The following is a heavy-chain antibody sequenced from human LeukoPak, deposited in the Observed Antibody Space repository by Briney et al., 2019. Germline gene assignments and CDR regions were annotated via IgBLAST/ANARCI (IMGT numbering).Heavy chain of an antibody. D-gene: IGHD3-9*01. J-gene: IGHJ5*02. Sequence: ASVKLSCKASGYTFTSYGISWVRQAPGQGLEWMGWINAYNGNTNYAQKLQGRVTMTTDTYTSTAYMELRSLRSDVTAVYYCARDDGGRLGRVWPYYDILTGPNWFDPWGQGTLVTVSS. CDR2: INAYNGNT. CDR3: ARDDGGRLGRVWPYYDILTGPNWFDP. CDR1: GYTFTSYG. V-gene: IGHV1-18*01.